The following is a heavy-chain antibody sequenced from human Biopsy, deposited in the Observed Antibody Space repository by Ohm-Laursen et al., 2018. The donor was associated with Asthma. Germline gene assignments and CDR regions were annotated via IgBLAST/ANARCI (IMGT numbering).Heavy chain of an antibody. CDR2: ISYGGKT. V-gene: IGHV4-39*01. CDR1: GGSMTPTSHY. Sequence: SDTLSLTCPVSGGSMTPTSHYWDWIRQAPGKGLEWIGHISYGGKTSYNPSLKNRVTISRDTSKNQFSLRLTSVTAADTAVYFCARRITIFGVVQKDHGMDAWGQGTTVIVSS. CDR3: ARRITIFGVVQKDHGMDA. D-gene: IGHD3-3*01. J-gene: IGHJ6*02.